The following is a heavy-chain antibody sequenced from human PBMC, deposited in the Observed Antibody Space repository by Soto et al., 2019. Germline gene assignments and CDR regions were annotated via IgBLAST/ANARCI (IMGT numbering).Heavy chain of an antibody. V-gene: IGHV3-23*01. CDR3: AKDYGSPDSSSRWLPF. Sequence: PGGSLRLSCAASGFIFSSCAMSWVRQARGKGLEWVSAISGDGLSIYYTDSVKGRFTISRDSSKNTLYLQMHSLRAEDTATYYCAKDYGSPDSSSRWLPFWGQGTLVTVSS. CDR1: GFIFSSCA. D-gene: IGHD3-22*01. J-gene: IGHJ4*02. CDR2: ISGDGLSI.